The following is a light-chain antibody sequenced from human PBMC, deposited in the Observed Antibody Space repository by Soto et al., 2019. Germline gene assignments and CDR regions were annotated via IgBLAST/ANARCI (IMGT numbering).Light chain of an antibody. CDR2: DVS. CDR3: NSYTTGTTWV. J-gene: IGLJ3*02. CDR1: TSDVGRYNY. V-gene: IGLV2-14*01. Sequence: QSALTQPACVSGSPGQSITISCTGTTSDVGRYNYVSWHQQHPGKAPKLLIFDVSNRPSGVSDRFSGSKSGNTASLTISGLQAEDEADYYCNSYTTGTTWVFGGGTKLTVL.